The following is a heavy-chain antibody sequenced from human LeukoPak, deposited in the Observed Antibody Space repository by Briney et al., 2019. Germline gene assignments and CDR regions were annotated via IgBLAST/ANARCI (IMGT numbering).Heavy chain of an antibody. CDR3: ARGDNSAFDI. D-gene: IGHD3-22*01. J-gene: IGHJ4*02. CDR1: GFTFRSYR. Sequence: GGSLRLSCAASGFTFRSYRMNWVRQAPGKGLEWVASIKQGESERYYVDSVNGRFTISRDNAKNSLYLQMNSLRAEDTAVYYCARGDNSAFDIWGQGTLVTVSS. CDR2: IKQGESER. V-gene: IGHV3-7*04.